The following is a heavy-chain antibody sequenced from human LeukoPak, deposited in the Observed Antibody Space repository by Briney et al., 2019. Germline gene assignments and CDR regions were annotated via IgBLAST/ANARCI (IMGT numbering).Heavy chain of an antibody. V-gene: IGHV3-53*04. D-gene: IGHD6-13*01. CDR3: ARALGSSWYLDY. Sequence: SGGSLRLSCAASGVRFNIAWMSWVRQAPGEGLECVSVIYSGGSTYYADPVKGRFTISRHNSKNTLYLQMSSLRAEDTAVYYCARALGSSWYLDYWGQGTLVTVSS. CDR2: IYSGGST. J-gene: IGHJ4*02. CDR1: GVRFNIAW.